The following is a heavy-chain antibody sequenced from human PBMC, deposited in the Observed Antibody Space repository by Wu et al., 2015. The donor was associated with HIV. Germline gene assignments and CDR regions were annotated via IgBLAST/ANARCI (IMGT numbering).Heavy chain of an antibody. CDR3: ARGPYSYGSGSYYLDY. D-gene: IGHD3-10*01. CDR2: IIPLFRTT. J-gene: IGHJ4*02. V-gene: IGHV1-69*13. CDR1: GGTFSSFA. Sequence: QVQLVQSGAEVKKPGSSVKVSCTASGGTFSSFAISWVRQAPGQGLEWMGRIIPLFRTTNYAQEFQSRVTITADESTSTAFMELSSLRSEDTAVYYCARGPYSYGSGSYYLDYWGQGTLVTVSS.